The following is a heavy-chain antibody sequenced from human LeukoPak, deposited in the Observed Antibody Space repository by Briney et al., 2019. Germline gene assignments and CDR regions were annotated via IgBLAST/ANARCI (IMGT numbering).Heavy chain of an antibody. V-gene: IGHV3-21*01. D-gene: IGHD3-3*01. CDR2: ISSSSSYI. J-gene: IGHJ4*02. Sequence: KPGGSLRLSCAASGFTFSSYSMNWVRQAPGKGLEWVSSISSSSSYIYYADSVKGRFTISRDNAMNSLYLQMNSLRAEDTAVYYCARGKFWSGYFLDYWGQGTLVTVSS. CDR1: GFTFSSYS. CDR3: ARGKFWSGYFLDY.